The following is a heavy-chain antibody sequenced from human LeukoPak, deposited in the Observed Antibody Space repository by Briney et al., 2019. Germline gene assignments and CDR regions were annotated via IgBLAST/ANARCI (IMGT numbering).Heavy chain of an antibody. Sequence: PGGSLRLSCAASGFTFSTHSMNWVRQAPGKGLEWVSSINDRSTYIFYADSVKGRFTISRDNAKSPLYLQMNSLRPEDTAVYYCARMPHCSAATCPSGYWGRGTLVTVSS. D-gene: IGHD2-15*01. CDR1: GFTFSTHS. CDR3: ARMPHCSAATCPSGY. J-gene: IGHJ4*02. V-gene: IGHV3-21*01. CDR2: INDRSTYI.